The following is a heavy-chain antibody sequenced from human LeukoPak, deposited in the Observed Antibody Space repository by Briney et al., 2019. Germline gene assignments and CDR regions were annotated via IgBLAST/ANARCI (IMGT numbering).Heavy chain of an antibody. Sequence: PGGSLRLSCAASGFPLSSFSMTWVRQAPGKGLEWVSSISSISNYIYYVDSVKGRFTISRDNTKNSLYLQMNSLRAEDTAVYHCARDPHGVGPPAPRGYYGLDVWGQGTTVTVSS. CDR1: GFPLSSFS. J-gene: IGHJ6*02. V-gene: IGHV3-21*01. CDR3: ARDPHGVGPPAPRGYYGLDV. D-gene: IGHD2-2*01. CDR2: ISSISNYI.